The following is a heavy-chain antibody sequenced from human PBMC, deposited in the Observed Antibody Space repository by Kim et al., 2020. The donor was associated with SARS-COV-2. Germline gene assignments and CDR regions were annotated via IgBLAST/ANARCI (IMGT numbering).Heavy chain of an antibody. Sequence: GGSLRLSCAASGFTLSGSTVHWVRQASGKGLEWVGRIRSKANSYATAYAASVKNRFTISRDDSKNTAYLHMNSLQAEDTAGYSCARVNPIAGGWYDAFD. CDR3: ARVNPIAGGWYDAFD. J-gene: IGHJ3*02. CDR2: IRSKANSYAT. D-gene: IGHD6-19*01. CDR1: GFTLSGST. V-gene: IGHV3-73*01.